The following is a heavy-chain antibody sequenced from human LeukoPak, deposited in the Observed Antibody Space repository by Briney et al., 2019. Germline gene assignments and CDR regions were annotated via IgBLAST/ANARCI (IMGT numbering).Heavy chain of an antibody. Sequence: SETLSLTCTVSGGSISSYYWSWIRQPPGKGLEWIGEIYHSGSTNYNPSLKSRVTISVDKSKNQFSLKLSSVTAADTAVYYCARTYYYDSSGYRLDYWGQGTLVTVSS. J-gene: IGHJ4*02. V-gene: IGHV4-59*12. CDR3: ARTYYYDSSGYRLDY. D-gene: IGHD3-22*01. CDR2: IYHSGST. CDR1: GGSISSYY.